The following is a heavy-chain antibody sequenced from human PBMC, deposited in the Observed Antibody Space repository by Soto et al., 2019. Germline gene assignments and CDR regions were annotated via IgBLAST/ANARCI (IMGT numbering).Heavy chain of an antibody. J-gene: IGHJ6*02. D-gene: IGHD3-10*01. Sequence: SETLSLTCAVSGGSISSGGYSWSWIRQPPGKGLEWIGYIYHSGSTYYNPSLKSRVTISADRSKNQFSLKLSSVTAADTAVYYCARSITMVRGVMGMDVWGQGTTVTVSS. CDR2: IYHSGST. CDR3: ARSITMVRGVMGMDV. V-gene: IGHV4-30-2*01. CDR1: GGSISSGGYS.